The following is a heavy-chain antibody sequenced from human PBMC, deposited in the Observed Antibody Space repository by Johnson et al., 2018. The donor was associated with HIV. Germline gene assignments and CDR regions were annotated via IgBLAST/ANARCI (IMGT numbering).Heavy chain of an antibody. CDR2: ISSSGSTI. CDR1: GFTFTDYY. D-gene: IGHD4-17*01. Sequence: QVQVVESGGGLVKPGGSLRLSCAASGFTFTDYYMNWMRQAPGKGLEWVSHISSSGSTIYYADSVKGRFTISRDNAKKSLYLQMNSPRDEDTAVYYCARESTPWGADYVGYGFDIWGQGTMVTVSS. V-gene: IGHV3-11*04. CDR3: ARESTPWGADYVGYGFDI. J-gene: IGHJ3*02.